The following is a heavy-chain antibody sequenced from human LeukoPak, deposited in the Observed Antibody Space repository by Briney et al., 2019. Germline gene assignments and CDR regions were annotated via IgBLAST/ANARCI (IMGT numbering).Heavy chain of an antibody. CDR1: GFTFSSYW. Sequence: PGGSLRLSCAASGFTFSSYWMSWVRQAPGKGLEWVANIKQDGSEKYYVDSVKGRFTISRDNAKNSLYLQMNGLRAEDTAVYYCARSGDCVEGIGIYYYGMDVWGQGTTVTVSS. J-gene: IGHJ6*02. CDR2: IKQDGSEK. D-gene: IGHD2-21*02. CDR3: ARSGDCVEGIGIYYYGMDV. V-gene: IGHV3-7*01.